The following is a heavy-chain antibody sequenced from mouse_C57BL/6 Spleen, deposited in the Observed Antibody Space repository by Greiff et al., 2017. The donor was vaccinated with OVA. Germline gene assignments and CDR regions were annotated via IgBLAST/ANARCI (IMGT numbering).Heavy chain of an antibody. CDR2: IHPSDSDT. CDR3: AMEGYSSGYGY. J-gene: IGHJ2*01. D-gene: IGHD3-2*02. CDR1: GYTFTSYW. V-gene: IGHV1-74*01. Sequence: QVHVKQPGAELVKPGASVKVSCKASGYTFTSYWMHWVKQRPGQGLEWIGRIHPSDSDTNYNQKFKGKATLTVDKSSSTAYMQLSRLTSEDSAVYYCAMEGYSSGYGYWGQGTTLTVSS.